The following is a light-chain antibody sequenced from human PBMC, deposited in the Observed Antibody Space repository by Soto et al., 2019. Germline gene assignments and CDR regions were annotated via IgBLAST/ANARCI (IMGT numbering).Light chain of an antibody. CDR2: QVS. CDR1: QGLLHSNGDTF. Sequence: DVVMTQSPLSLPVTLGQPASISCRSSQGLLHSNGDTFLSWFQQRPGQSPRRLIYQVSNRDSGVPDRFSGSGSGPDFTLPISRVEAEDVGIYYCMKGTHWPYTFGQGTKLEI. CDR3: MKGTHWPYT. J-gene: IGKJ2*01. V-gene: IGKV2-30*02.